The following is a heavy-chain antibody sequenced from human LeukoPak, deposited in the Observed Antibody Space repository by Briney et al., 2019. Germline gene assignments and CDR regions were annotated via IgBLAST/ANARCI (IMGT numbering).Heavy chain of an antibody. CDR1: GFTFNSYA. V-gene: IGHV3-23*01. CDR2: ISGSGGNT. J-gene: IGHJ4*02. CDR3: AKEATVTTRTDY. Sequence: GGSLRLSCADSGFTFNSYAMSWVRQAPGKGLEWVSIISGSGGNTYYADSVKGRFTISRDNSKNTLYLQMNSLRAEDTAVYYCAKEATVTTRTDYWGQGTLVTVSS. D-gene: IGHD4-17*01.